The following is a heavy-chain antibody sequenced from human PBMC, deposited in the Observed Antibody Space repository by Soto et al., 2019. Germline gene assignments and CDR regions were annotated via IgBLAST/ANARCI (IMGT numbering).Heavy chain of an antibody. J-gene: IGHJ6*02. V-gene: IGHV1-69*01. D-gene: IGHD2-15*01. Sequence: QVQLVQSGAEVKKPGSSVKVSCKASGGTFSSYAISWVRQAPGQGLEWMGGIIPIFGTANYAQKFQGRVTITADESTSTAYMELSSLRSEDTAVYYCARGSGGGYSYGPDCSGGSCYGMDVWGQGTTVTVSS. CDR1: GGTFSSYA. CDR2: IIPIFGTA. CDR3: ARGSGGGYSYGPDCSGGSCYGMDV.